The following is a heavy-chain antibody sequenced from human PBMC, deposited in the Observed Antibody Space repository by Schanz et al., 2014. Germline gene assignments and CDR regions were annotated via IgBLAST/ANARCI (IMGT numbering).Heavy chain of an antibody. D-gene: IGHD1-1*01. Sequence: PGGSLRLSCAASGFTFRDYYMSWIRQAPGKGLEWVSDISSGSSYANYADSVKGRFTISRDNAKNSLYLQMNSLRAEDTAVYYCARGTDWNLHYWGQGALVTVSS. V-gene: IGHV3-11*03. CDR2: ISSGSSYA. J-gene: IGHJ4*02. CDR1: GFTFRDYY. CDR3: ARGTDWNLHY.